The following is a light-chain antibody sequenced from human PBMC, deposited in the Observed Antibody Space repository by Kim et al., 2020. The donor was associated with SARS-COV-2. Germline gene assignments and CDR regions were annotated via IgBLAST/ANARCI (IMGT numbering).Light chain of an antibody. Sequence: SLSTGASATLSCRASQSVSRGYLAWYQQKPGQAPRLRIYGASSRATGIPDRFSGSGSGTDFTLTISRLEPEDFAVYYCQQYGSSPFGQGTKVDIK. CDR2: GAS. V-gene: IGKV3-20*01. CDR3: QQYGSSP. J-gene: IGKJ1*01. CDR1: QSVSRGY.